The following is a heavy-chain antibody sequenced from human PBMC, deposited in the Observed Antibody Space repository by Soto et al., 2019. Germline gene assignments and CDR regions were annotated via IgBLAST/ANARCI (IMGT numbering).Heavy chain of an antibody. CDR2: TSYDGKNK. CDR3: ARERAIAATGLFYY. V-gene: IGHV3-30*04. CDR1: GFMFSNFA. J-gene: IGHJ4*02. D-gene: IGHD6-13*01. Sequence: VQLVESGGGLVKPGGSLRLSCAASGFMFSNFAMHWVRQAPGKGLEWVAVTSYDGKNKDYADSVKGRFTISRDNSKKTLFLQMNSLRPEDTAVYYCARERAIAATGLFYYWGQGTLVTVSS.